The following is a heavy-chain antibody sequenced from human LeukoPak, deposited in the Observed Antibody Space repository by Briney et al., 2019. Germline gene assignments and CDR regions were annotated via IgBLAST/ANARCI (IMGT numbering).Heavy chain of an antibody. V-gene: IGHV4-59*01. CDR2: IYYSGST. CDR3: ARTYSGYDYDNFDY. Sequence: SETLSLTRTVSGGSISSYYWSWIRQPPGKGLEWIGYIYYSGSTNYNPSLKSRVTISVDTSKNQLSLKLSSVTAADTAVYYCARTYSGYDYDNFDYWGQGSLVTVSS. J-gene: IGHJ4*02. D-gene: IGHD5-12*01. CDR1: GGSISSYY.